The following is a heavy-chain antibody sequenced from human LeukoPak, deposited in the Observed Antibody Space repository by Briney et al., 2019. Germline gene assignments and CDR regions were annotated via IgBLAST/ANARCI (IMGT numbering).Heavy chain of an antibody. CDR3: AKQGYCSSTSCYDGDH. D-gene: IGHD2-2*01. J-gene: IGHJ4*02. CDR2: ISGSAGST. Sequence: GGSLRLSCAVSGFTFSSYAMTWVRQAPGKGLEWVSGISGSAGSTYYADSVKGRFTISRDNSKNTLYLQMNSLRAEDTAVYYCAKQGYCSSTSCYDGDHWGQGTLVTVSS. V-gene: IGHV3-23*01. CDR1: GFTFSSYA.